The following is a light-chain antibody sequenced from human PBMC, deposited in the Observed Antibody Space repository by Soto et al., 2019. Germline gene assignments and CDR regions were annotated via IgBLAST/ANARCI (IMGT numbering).Light chain of an antibody. CDR1: QSVSSNY. J-gene: IGKJ2*01. CDR3: QQYGSSPVYT. V-gene: IGKV3-20*01. CDR2: GAS. Sequence: EIVLTQSPGTLSLSPGERATLSCRASQSVSSNYLAWYQQKPGRAPRLLIYGASSRATGIPDRFSGSGSGTDFTLTISRLEPEDFAVYYCQQYGSSPVYTFGQGTKLEIK.